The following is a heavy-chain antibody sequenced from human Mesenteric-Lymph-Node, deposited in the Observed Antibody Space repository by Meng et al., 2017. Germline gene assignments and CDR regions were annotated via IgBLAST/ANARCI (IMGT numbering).Heavy chain of an antibody. CDR3: ASVKVTTMSDFDY. V-gene: IGHV3-74*01. Sequence: VHLVESGGGLVRPGGSLRLSCAASGFTSSRHWMHWVRQAPVKGLEWVSRINGDGSNTKYADSVKGRFTVSRDNAKNTLYLQMNSLRAEDTAVYYCASVKVTTMSDFDYWGQGALVTVSS. D-gene: IGHD2-21*02. J-gene: IGHJ4*02. CDR2: INGDGSNT. CDR1: GFTSSRHW.